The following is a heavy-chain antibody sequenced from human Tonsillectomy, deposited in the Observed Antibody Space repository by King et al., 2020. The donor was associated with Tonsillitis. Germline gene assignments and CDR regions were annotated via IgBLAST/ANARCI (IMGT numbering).Heavy chain of an antibody. CDR2: INPSGGST. CDR3: ARTYYYDRSGYYFGY. CDR1: GYTFTSYY. D-gene: IGHD3-22*01. V-gene: IGHV1-46*01. Sequence: QLVQSGAEVKKPGASVKVSCKASGYTFTSYYVHWVRQASGQGLEWMGLINPSGGSTSYAQKFQGRVIMTRDTSTSTVYMEPSSLRSEDTAVYYCARTYYYDRSGYYFGYWGQGTLVTVSS. J-gene: IGHJ4*02.